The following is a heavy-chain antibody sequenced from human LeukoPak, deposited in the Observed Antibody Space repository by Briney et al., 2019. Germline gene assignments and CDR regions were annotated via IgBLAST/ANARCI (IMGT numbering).Heavy chain of an antibody. CDR1: GFTFSGYW. CDR2: IKSDGSST. J-gene: IGHJ4*02. Sequence: PGGSLRLSCAASGFTFSGYWMHWVRQAPGKGLVWVSRIKSDGSSTTYADSAKGRFTISRDNVKNTLYLEMNSLRAEDTAVYYCARTFAAAHIDYWGQGTLVTVSS. D-gene: IGHD2-15*01. CDR3: ARTFAAAHIDY. V-gene: IGHV3-74*01.